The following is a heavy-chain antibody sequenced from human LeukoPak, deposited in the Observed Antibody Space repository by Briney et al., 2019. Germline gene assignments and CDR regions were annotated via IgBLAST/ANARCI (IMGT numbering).Heavy chain of an antibody. D-gene: IGHD4-17*01. Sequence: GASVKVSCKASGGTFSSYAISWVRQAPGQGLEWMGGIIPIFGTANYAQKFQGRVTITADESTSTAYMELSSLRSEDTAVYYCARDSSDYGDYYYYMDVWGKGTTVTISS. CDR1: GGTFSSYA. CDR2: IIPIFGTA. CDR3: ARDSSDYGDYYYYMDV. J-gene: IGHJ6*03. V-gene: IGHV1-69*13.